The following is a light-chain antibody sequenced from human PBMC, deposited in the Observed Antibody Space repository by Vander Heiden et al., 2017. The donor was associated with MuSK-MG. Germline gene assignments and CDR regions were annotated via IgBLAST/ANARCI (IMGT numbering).Light chain of an antibody. CDR3: QQANSFPIT. CDR2: AAS. V-gene: IGKV1-12*01. CDR1: LGISNL. J-gene: IGKJ5*01. Sequence: DVQMTQSPSSVSASVGDRVTITCRASLGISNLLVWYQQKPGKAPELLIYAASSLQSGVPSRFSGSGSGTDFTLTISSLQPEDFATYYCQQANSFPITFGQGTRLEIK.